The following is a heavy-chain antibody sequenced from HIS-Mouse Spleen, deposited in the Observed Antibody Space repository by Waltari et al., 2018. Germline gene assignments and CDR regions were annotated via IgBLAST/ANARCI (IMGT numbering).Heavy chain of an antibody. J-gene: IGHJ5*02. V-gene: IGHV3-48*01. Sequence: EVQLVESGGGLVQPGGSLRLSCAASGFTFSSYSMNWVRQAPGEGVEWFSYIRSSSSTIHYAYSVKGRFTISRDNAKNSLYLQMNSLRAEDTAVYYCARDLGNWFDPWGQGTLVTVSS. CDR3: ARDLGNWFDP. CDR2: IRSSSSTI. CDR1: GFTFSSYS.